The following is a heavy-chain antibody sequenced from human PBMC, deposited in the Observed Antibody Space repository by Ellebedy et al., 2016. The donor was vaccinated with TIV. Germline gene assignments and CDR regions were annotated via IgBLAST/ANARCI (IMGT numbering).Heavy chain of an antibody. Sequence: ASVKVSCKASGYTFTSYAMHWVRQAPGQRLEWMGWINAGNGNTKYSQKFQGRVTITRDTSASTAYMELSSLRSEDTAVYYCARIWLRESSGWSFSTEAFDIWGQGTMVTVSS. CDR3: ARIWLRESSGWSFSTEAFDI. V-gene: IGHV1-3*01. D-gene: IGHD6-19*01. CDR2: INAGNGNT. CDR1: GYTFTSYA. J-gene: IGHJ3*02.